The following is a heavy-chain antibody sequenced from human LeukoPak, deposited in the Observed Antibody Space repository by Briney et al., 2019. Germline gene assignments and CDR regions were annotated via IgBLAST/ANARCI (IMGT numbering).Heavy chain of an antibody. V-gene: IGHV3-21*01. Sequence: PGGSPRLSCAASGFTFSSYSMNWVRQAPGKGLEWVSSISSSSSYIYYADSVKGRFTISRDNAKNSLYLQMNSLRAEDTAVYYCARDKYYYDSRMDYWGQGTLVTVSS. CDR1: GFTFSSYS. CDR3: ARDKYYYDSRMDY. J-gene: IGHJ4*02. D-gene: IGHD3-22*01. CDR2: ISSSSSYI.